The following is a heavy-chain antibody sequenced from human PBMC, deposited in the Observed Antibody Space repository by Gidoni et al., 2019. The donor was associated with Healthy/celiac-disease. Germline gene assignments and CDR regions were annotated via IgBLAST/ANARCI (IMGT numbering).Heavy chain of an antibody. CDR1: GFTFSSYE. V-gene: IGHV3-48*03. D-gene: IGHD6-13*01. J-gene: IGHJ3*02. CDR3: ARGQYSSSWYLGAFDI. CDR2: ISSSGSTL. Sequence: EVQLVESGGGLVQPGGSLRLSCAASGFTFSSYEMNWVRQAPGKGLDWVSYISSSGSTLYYADSVKGRFTISRDNAKNSLYLQMNSLRAEDTAVYYCARGQYSSSWYLGAFDIWGQGTMVTVSS.